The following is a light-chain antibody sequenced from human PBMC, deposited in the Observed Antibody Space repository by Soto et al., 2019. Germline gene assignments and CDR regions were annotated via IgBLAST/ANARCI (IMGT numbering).Light chain of an antibody. CDR2: DAS. J-gene: IGKJ5*01. CDR3: QQYEDFPLT. CDR1: QDISNY. V-gene: IGKV1-33*01. Sequence: DIEMTQSPSSLSASVGDRVTITCQASQDISNYLNWYQQKTGRAPKLLIYDASSLESGVSSRFSXSGSGXXXXXTXXSLXPDDIATYYCQQYEDFPLTFGQGTRLDIK.